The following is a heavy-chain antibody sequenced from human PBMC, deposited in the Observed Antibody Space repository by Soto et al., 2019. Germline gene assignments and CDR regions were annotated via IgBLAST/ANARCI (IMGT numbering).Heavy chain of an antibody. J-gene: IGHJ6*03. CDR2: IYYSGST. CDR3: ARRGYCSGGSCYSGRRVMDV. Sequence: SETLSLTCTVSGGSISSYYWSWLRQPPGKGLEWIGYIYYSGSTNYNPSLKSRVTISVDTSKNQFSLKLSSVTAADTAVYYCARRGYCSGGSCYSGRRVMDVWGKGTTVTVS. CDR1: GGSISSYY. D-gene: IGHD2-15*01. V-gene: IGHV4-59*08.